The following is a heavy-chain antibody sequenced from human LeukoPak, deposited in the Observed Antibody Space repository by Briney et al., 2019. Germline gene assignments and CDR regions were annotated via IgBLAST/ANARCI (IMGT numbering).Heavy chain of an antibody. CDR3: TRDQSDNWNADWRFDY. CDR2: IRSKAYGGTT. V-gene: IGHV3-49*04. J-gene: IGHJ4*02. CDR1: GFSFGDYA. D-gene: IGHD1-1*01. Sequence: GGSLRLSCIASGFSFGDYAMSWVRQAPGKGLEWVGFIRSKAYGGTTEYAASVQGRFTISRDDSKSIAYLQMNSLKTEDTAVYYCTRDQSDNWNADWRFDYWGQGTLVTVSS.